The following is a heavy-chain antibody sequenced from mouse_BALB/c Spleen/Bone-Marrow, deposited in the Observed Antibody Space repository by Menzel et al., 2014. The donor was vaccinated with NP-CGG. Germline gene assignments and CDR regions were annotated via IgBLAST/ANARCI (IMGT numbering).Heavy chain of an antibody. Sequence: QVQLQQSGPGLVAPSQSLSITCTVSGFSLTSYGVHWVRQPPGKVLEWLGVIWAGGSTNYNSALMSRLSISKDNSKSQVCLKMNSLQTDDTAMYYCARGSYYEGAMDYWGQGTSVTVSS. CDR3: ARGSYYEGAMDY. CDR1: GFSLTSYG. D-gene: IGHD1-1*01. J-gene: IGHJ4*01. V-gene: IGHV2-9*02. CDR2: IWAGGST.